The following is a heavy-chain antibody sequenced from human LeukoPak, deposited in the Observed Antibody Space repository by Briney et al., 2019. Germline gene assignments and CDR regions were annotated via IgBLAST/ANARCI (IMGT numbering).Heavy chain of an antibody. CDR2: INPNSGGT. V-gene: IGHV1-2*02. J-gene: IGHJ6*02. Sequence: ASVKVSCKASGYTFTGYYMHWVRQAPGQGLEWMGWINPNSGGTNYAQKFQGRDTMTRDTSISTAYMELSRLRSDDTAVYYCAGSFYSSGWYYYYYGMDVWGQGTTVTVSS. CDR3: AGSFYSSGWYYYYYGMDV. CDR1: GYTFTGYY. D-gene: IGHD6-19*01.